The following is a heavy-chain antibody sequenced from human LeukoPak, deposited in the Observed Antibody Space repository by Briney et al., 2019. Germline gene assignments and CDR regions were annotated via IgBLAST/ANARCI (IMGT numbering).Heavy chain of an antibody. CDR1: GFTFSSYN. CDR3: ARDTSSGNYGDYFDY. Sequence: GGSLRLSCAASGFTFSSYNMNWVRQAPGKGLEWVSYISSTSSTIHYADSVKGRFTISRDNAKNSLYLQMNSLSDEDTAVYYCARDTSSGNYGDYFDYWGQGTLVTVSS. D-gene: IGHD4/OR15-4a*01. CDR2: ISSTSSTI. V-gene: IGHV3-48*02. J-gene: IGHJ4*02.